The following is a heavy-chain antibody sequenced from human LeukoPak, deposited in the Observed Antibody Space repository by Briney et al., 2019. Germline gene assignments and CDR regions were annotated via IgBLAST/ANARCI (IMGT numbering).Heavy chain of an antibody. Sequence: GGSLRLSCAASAVSLNAYNMNWVRQAPGKGLEWVSSISYTGTYIYYADSLKGRFTISRDNAQNSLYLQMNSLRAEDTAIYYCVRDRGTYRPIDYWGQGTLVTVSS. CDR2: ISYTGTYI. D-gene: IGHD1-26*01. CDR1: AVSLNAYN. V-gene: IGHV3-21*04. CDR3: VRDRGTYRPIDY. J-gene: IGHJ4*02.